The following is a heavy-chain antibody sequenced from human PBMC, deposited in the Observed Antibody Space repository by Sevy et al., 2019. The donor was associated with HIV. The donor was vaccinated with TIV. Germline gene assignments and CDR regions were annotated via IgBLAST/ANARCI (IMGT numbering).Heavy chain of an antibody. Sequence: GGSLRLSCAASGFTFSTYAMNWVRQAPGKGLEWVSSISNNGATTYYTDSVKDWFTISRDNSKNMVYLQMNSLRTEDTAAYYCANSVEYPFPLDFWGQGTLVTVSS. J-gene: IGHJ4*02. CDR1: GFTFSTYA. CDR2: ISNNGATT. CDR3: ANSVEYPFPLDF. V-gene: IGHV3-23*01. D-gene: IGHD2-2*01.